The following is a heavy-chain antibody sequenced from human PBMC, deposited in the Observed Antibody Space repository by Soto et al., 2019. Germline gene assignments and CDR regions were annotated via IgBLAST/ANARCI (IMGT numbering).Heavy chain of an antibody. J-gene: IGHJ4*02. CDR3: ARVEMTTVPTQFFFDY. V-gene: IGHV4-34*01. CDR2: INHSGST. Sequence: SSETLSLTCAVYGGSFSGYYWSWIRQPPGKGLEWIGEINHSGSTNYNPSLKSRVTISVDTSKNQFSLKLSSVTAADTAVYYCARVEMTTVPTQFFFDYWGQGTLVTVSS. CDR1: GGSFSGYY. D-gene: IGHD4-17*01.